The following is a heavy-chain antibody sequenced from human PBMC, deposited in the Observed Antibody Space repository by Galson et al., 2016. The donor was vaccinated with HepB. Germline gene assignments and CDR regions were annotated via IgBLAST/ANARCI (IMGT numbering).Heavy chain of an antibody. CDR2: VYSDGST. CDR3: ARDSSNWDYYSGMDV. CDR1: GFTFSTYS. V-gene: IGHV3-53*01. J-gene: IGHJ6*02. D-gene: IGHD6-13*01. Sequence: GFTFSTYSMSWVRQAPGKGLEWVLSVYSDGSTYYGDSVKGRFIISRDNSTNTLYLQMNNLRVEDTAVYYCARDSSNWDYYSGMDVWGQGTTVTVSS.